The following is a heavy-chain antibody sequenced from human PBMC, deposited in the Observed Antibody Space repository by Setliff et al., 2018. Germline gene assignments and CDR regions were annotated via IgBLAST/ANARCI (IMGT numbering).Heavy chain of an antibody. CDR2: IDRTGNR. CDR1: GVSISDGHF. J-gene: IGHJ4*02. D-gene: IGHD3-10*01. CDR3: ARRDEYLQFREFFDF. V-gene: IGHV4-38-2*01. Sequence: PSETLSLTCAVSGVSISDGHFWGWIRQPPGKGLEWIGSIDRTGNRYYNSPLRSRVTLSIDTSRNEFSLELRSMTAADTAMYYCARRDEYLQFREFFDFWGLGILVTVSS.